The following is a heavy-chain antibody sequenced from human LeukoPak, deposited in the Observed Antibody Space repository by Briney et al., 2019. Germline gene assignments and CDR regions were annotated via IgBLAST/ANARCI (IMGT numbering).Heavy chain of an antibody. Sequence: PSETLSLTCTVSGGSMSTYYWSWIRQPPGKGLEWIGYIYDNGYTHYNPSLKSRVSISLDTSKSQFSLNLSSETAADTAVYYCARRAFGGVIAANWFDPWGQGTLVTVSS. J-gene: IGHJ5*02. V-gene: IGHV4-59*08. CDR3: ARRAFGGVIAANWFDP. D-gene: IGHD3-16*02. CDR1: GGSMSTYY. CDR2: IYDNGYT.